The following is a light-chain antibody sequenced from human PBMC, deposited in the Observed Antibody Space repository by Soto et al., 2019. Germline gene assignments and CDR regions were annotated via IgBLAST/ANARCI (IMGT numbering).Light chain of an antibody. J-gene: IGKJ5*01. CDR2: GAS. Sequence: EIVMTQSPATLSVSPGERATLSCRASQGIGSTLAWYQQKPGQTPRLLIYGASNRATRIPTRFSGSVSGTDFTLTISRLEPEDFAVYYCQLYGVSSPRITFGQGTRLEIK. CDR3: QLYGVSSPRIT. CDR1: QGIGST. V-gene: IGKV3-15*01.